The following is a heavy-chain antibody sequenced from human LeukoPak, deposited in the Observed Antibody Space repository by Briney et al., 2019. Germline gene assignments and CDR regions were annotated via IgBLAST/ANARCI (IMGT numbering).Heavy chain of an antibody. D-gene: IGHD6-19*01. V-gene: IGHV3-23*01. J-gene: IGHJ4*02. Sequence: PGGSLRLSCAASGFTFSSYAMNWVRQAPGKGLEWVSAISGSGGNTYYADSVKGRFTISRDNSKNTLYLQMNSLRAEDTAVYYCARRPTAGTFDYWGQGTLVTVSS. CDR3: ARRPTAGTFDY. CDR1: GFTFSSYA. CDR2: ISGSGGNT.